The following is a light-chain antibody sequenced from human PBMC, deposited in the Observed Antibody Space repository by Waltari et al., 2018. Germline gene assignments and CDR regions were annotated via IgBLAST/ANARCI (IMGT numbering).Light chain of an antibody. Sequence: QSVLTQPPSASGTPGQRVSISCSGSSSNIGSNSVNWYQQLPGTAPKLLSYTNDQRPSGVPDRFSGSKSGTSASLAISGLQSEDEAEYHCAVWDDSLNGPLFGGGTKLTVL. CDR1: SSNIGSNS. V-gene: IGLV1-44*01. J-gene: IGLJ2*01. CDR3: AVWDDSLNGPL. CDR2: TND.